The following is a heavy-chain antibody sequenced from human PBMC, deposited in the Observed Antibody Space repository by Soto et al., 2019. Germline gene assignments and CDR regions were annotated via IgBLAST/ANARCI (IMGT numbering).Heavy chain of an antibody. CDR2: IIPIFGTA. CDR3: ARDKVGYYDSSGYYRLSVPPDYYYGMDV. CDR1: GGTFSSYA. J-gene: IGHJ6*02. Sequence: QVQLVQSGAEVKKPGSSVKVSCKASGGTFSSYAISWVRQAPGQGLEWMGGIIPIFGTANYAQKFQGRVTITAEESKSTAYMELSSLRSEDTAVYYCARDKVGYYDSSGYYRLSVPPDYYYGMDVWGQGTTVTVSS. D-gene: IGHD3-22*01. V-gene: IGHV1-69*01.